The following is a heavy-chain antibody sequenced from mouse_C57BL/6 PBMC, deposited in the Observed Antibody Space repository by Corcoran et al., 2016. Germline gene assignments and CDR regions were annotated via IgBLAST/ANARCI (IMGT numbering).Heavy chain of an antibody. CDR1: GYTFTDYY. D-gene: IGHD1-1*01. J-gene: IGHJ2*01. CDR3: ANHYYGSSYNY. CDR2: INPNNGGT. V-gene: IGHV1-26*01. Sequence: EVQLQQSGPELVKPVASVKISCKASGYTFTDYYMNWVKQSHGKSLEWIGDINPNNGGTSYNQKFKGKATLTVDKSSSTAYMELRSLTSEDSAVYYCANHYYGSSYNYWGQGTTLTVSS.